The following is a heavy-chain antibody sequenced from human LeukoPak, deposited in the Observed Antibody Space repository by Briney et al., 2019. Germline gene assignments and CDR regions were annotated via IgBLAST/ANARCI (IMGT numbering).Heavy chain of an antibody. CDR2: IYYSGST. J-gene: IGHJ6*03. CDR1: GGSISSYY. D-gene: IGHD6-13*01. Sequence: SETLSLTCTVSGGSISSYYWSWIRQPPGKGLEWIGYIYYSGSTNYNPSLKSRVTISVDTSKNQFSLKLSSVTAADTAVYYCARGIKAAGTAYYYYYMDVWGKGTTVTISS. CDR3: ARGIKAAGTAYYYYYMDV. V-gene: IGHV4-59*01.